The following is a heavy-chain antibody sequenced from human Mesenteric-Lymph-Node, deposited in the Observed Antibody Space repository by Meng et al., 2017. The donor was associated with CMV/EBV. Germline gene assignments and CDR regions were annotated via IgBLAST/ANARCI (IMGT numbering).Heavy chain of an antibody. CDR1: SYA. V-gene: IGHV1-69*01. CDR2: IIPIFGTA. D-gene: IGHD3-10*01. Sequence: SYAISWVRQAPGQGLEWMGGIIPIFGTANYAQKFQGRVTINADESTSTAYMELSSLRSEDTAVYYCARGADYYDSGNYLSHYNWFDPWGQGTLVTVSS. J-gene: IGHJ5*02. CDR3: ARGADYYDSGNYLSHYNWFDP.